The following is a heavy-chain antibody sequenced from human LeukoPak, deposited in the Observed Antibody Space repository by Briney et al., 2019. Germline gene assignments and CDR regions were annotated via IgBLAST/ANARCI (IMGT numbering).Heavy chain of an antibody. V-gene: IGHV3-53*01. CDR3: ARVWFGYFFQ. CDR1: GFDISYNY. D-gene: IGHD3-10*01. J-gene: IGHJ4*02. Sequence: GGSLRLSCVASGFDISYNYVGWVRQAPGKGLEWVSVIHTGGTTHYADSVKGRFTISKDTSNNTVYLQTNTVRVDDTAVYYCARVWFGYFFQWGQGALVTVSS. CDR2: IHTGGTT.